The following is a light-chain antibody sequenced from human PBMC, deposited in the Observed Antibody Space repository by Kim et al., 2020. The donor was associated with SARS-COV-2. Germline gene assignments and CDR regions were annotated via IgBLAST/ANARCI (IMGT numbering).Light chain of an antibody. Sequence: SYELTQPPSVSVSPGQTASITCSGDKLGDKYACWYQQKPGQSPVLVIYQDSKRPSGIPERFSGSNSGNTATLTISGTQAMDEADYYCQAWDSSALREEWVFGGGTQRTVL. CDR2: QDS. V-gene: IGLV3-1*01. CDR3: QAWDSSALREEWV. J-gene: IGLJ3*02. CDR1: KLGDKY.